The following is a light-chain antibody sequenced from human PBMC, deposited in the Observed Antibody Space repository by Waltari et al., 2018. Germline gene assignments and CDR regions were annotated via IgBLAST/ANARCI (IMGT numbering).Light chain of an antibody. Sequence: QSALTQPASVSGSPGQSITISCTGTSGDVGAYNYVSWYQQHPGKAPKIMIFDVSNRPSGVSNRFSGSKSGNTASLTISGLQAEDEADYYCSSYISSSTLELFGGGTSLTVL. V-gene: IGLV2-14*03. CDR3: SSYISSSTLEL. CDR1: SGDVGAYNY. CDR2: DVS. J-gene: IGLJ2*01.